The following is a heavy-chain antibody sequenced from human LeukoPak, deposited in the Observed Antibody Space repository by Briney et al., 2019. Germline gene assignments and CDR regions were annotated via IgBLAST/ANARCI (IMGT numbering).Heavy chain of an antibody. CDR2: IYPGYSDA. Sequence: GESLKISCKISGYKLTNNWIGWVRQVPGKGLEWMGLIYPGYSDAKYSPSFQGQVTLSVVASISTAYLQLSGLRASDTAIYYCVSWYSSSFTFDYWGQGTLVTVSS. V-gene: IGHV5-51*01. J-gene: IGHJ4*02. CDR1: GYKLTNNW. CDR3: VSWYSSSFTFDY. D-gene: IGHD6-13*01.